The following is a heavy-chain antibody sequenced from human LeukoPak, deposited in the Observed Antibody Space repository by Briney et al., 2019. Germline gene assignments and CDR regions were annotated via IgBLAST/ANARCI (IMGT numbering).Heavy chain of an antibody. Sequence: GASVKVSCKASGYTFTNYYMYWVRQAPGQGLEWVGLINPSGGSTNYAQKFQGRVTVTRDMSTSTVYMEVNSLRSEDTAVYYCVRGVHVRTYDSHHNCFDPWGQGTLVTVSS. CDR3: VRGVHVRTYDSHHNCFDP. CDR1: GYTFTNYY. J-gene: IGHJ5*02. D-gene: IGHD3-22*01. CDR2: INPSGGST. V-gene: IGHV1-46*01.